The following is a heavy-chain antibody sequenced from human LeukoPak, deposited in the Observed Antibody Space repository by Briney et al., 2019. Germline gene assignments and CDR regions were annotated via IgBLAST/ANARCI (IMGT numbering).Heavy chain of an antibody. J-gene: IGHJ4*02. V-gene: IGHV4-34*01. CDR1: GGSFSGYY. D-gene: IGHD6-13*01. Sequence: SETLSLTCAVYGGSFSGYYWSWIRQPPGKGLEWIGEINHSGSTNYNPSLKSRVTTSVDTSKNQFSLKLSSVTAADTAVYYCARRGSLYSSSWYPLFFDYWGQGTLVTVSS. CDR3: ARRGSLYSSSWYPLFFDY. CDR2: INHSGST.